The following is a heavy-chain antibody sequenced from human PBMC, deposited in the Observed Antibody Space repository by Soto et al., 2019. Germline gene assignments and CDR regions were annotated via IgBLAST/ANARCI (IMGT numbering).Heavy chain of an antibody. V-gene: IGHV3-74*01. D-gene: IGHD2-15*01. CDR2: INSDGSST. CDR1: GFTFSSDW. CDR3: ASTVVTGY. Sequence: EVQLVESGGGLVQPGGSLRLSCAVSGFTFSSDWMHWVRQAPGKGLVWVSRINSDGSSTSYADSVKGRFTISRDNAKNTLYLQTNRLRAEDTAVYYCASTVVTGYWGQGTLVTVSS. J-gene: IGHJ4*02.